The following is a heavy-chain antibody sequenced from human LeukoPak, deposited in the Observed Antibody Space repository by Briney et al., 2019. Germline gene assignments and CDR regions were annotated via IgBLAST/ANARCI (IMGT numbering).Heavy chain of an antibody. CDR2: ISYDEANT. V-gene: IGHV3-30*03. D-gene: IGHD4-17*01. Sequence: GGSLRLSCAASGLAFSDYGMHWVRQAPGKGLEWLAVISYDEANTYYADSVKGRFTVSGDNSKNTVFLQMNSLRVEDTAIYYCSSATSMTTVTTDYWGQGTLVTVSS. J-gene: IGHJ4*02. CDR1: GLAFSDYG. CDR3: SSATSMTTVTTDY.